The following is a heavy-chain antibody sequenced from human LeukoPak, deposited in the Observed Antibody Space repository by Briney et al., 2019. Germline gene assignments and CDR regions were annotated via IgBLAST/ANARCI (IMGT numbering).Heavy chain of an antibody. D-gene: IGHD5-12*01. Sequence: SETLSLTCTVSGGSISSGSYYWSWIRQPAGKGLEWIGRIYTSGSTNYNPSLKSRVTISVDTSKNQFSLKLSSVTAADTAVYYCARTPVHAVATMGDWFDPWGQGTLVTVSS. CDR1: GGSISSGSYY. CDR3: ARTPVHAVATMGDWFDP. V-gene: IGHV4-61*02. J-gene: IGHJ5*02. CDR2: IYTSGST.